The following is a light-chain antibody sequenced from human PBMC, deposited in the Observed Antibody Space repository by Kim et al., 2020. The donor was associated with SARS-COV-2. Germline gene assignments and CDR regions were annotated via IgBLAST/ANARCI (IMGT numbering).Light chain of an antibody. CDR3: QQYNNWLTWT. Sequence: EIVMTQSRATLSVSPGERTTLSCRASQSVSSNLAWYQQKPGQAPRLLIYGASTRATGIPARFSGSGSGTEFTLTISSLQSEDFAVYYCQQYNNWLTWTFGQGTKVDIK. V-gene: IGKV3-15*01. J-gene: IGKJ1*01. CDR1: QSVSSN. CDR2: GAS.